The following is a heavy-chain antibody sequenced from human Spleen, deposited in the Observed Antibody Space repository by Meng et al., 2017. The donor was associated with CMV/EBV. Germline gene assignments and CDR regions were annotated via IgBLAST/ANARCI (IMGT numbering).Heavy chain of an antibody. Sequence: SETLSLTCTVSGGSISSGDYYWSWIRQPPGKGLEWIGYIYYSGSTYYNLSLKSRLTISVDTSKNQFSLKLNSVTAADTAVYYCARRERGFDPWGQGTLVTVSS. CDR3: ARRERGFDP. D-gene: IGHD1-1*01. J-gene: IGHJ5*02. CDR1: GGSISSGDYY. V-gene: IGHV4-30-4*01. CDR2: IYYSGST.